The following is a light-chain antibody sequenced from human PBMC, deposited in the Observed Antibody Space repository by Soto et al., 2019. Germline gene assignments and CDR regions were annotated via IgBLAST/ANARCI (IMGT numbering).Light chain of an antibody. CDR1: SNDVGRYHL. CDR2: EVN. Sequence: QSALTQPASVSGSPGQPLTISCTGTSNDVGRYHLVSWYQQHPRKAPKLIIYEVNKRPSGVSDRFSGAKSGNTASLTISGLQAEDEAEYYCGSNARNLNFRFCGGTKLTVL. CDR3: GSNARNLNFR. J-gene: IGLJ2*01. V-gene: IGLV2-23*02.